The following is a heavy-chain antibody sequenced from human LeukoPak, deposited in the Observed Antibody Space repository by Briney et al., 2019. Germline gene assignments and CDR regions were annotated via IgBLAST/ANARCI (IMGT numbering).Heavy chain of an antibody. CDR1: GFTFSSYG. CDR2: IWYDGSNK. J-gene: IGHJ4*02. D-gene: IGHD5-24*01. Sequence: GGSLRLSCAASGFTFSSYGMHWVRQAPGKGLEWVAVIWYDGSNKYYADSVEGRFTISRDNSKNTLYLQMNSLRAEDTAVYYCARDVFMDTIGIDYWGQGTLVTVSS. V-gene: IGHV3-33*01. CDR3: ARDVFMDTIGIDY.